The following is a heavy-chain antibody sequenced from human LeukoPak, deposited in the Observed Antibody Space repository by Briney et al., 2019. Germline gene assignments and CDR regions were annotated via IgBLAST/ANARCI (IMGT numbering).Heavy chain of an antibody. CDR1: GGSISSRNFY. J-gene: IGHJ3*02. CDR2: INYSGGT. V-gene: IGHV4-39*01. CDR3: ASAFDI. Sequence: SETLSLTCTVSGGSISSRNFYWGWIRQPPGKGLEWIGSINYSGGTYYNPSLKSRVTISVDTSKNQFSLKLSSVTAADTAVYYCASAFDIWGQGTMVTVSS.